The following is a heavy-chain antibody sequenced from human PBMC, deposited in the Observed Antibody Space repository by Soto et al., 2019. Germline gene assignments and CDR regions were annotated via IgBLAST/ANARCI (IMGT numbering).Heavy chain of an antibody. CDR1: GFTFSSYA. D-gene: IGHD6-19*01. J-gene: IGHJ4*02. CDR3: AKASGYSSGWFDY. CDR2: ISGSGGST. V-gene: IGHV3-23*01. Sequence: GGSLRFSCAASGFTFSSYAMSWVRQAPGKGLEWVSAISGSGGSTYYADSVKGRFTISRDNSKNTLYLQMNSLRAEDTAVYYCAKASGYSSGWFDYWGQGTLVTVSS.